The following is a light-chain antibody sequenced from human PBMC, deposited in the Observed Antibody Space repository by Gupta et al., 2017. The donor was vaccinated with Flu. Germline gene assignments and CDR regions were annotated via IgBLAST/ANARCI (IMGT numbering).Light chain of an antibody. Sequence: EIVLTQSPGTLSLSPGERATLSCRASQSVSGSYLAWYQHKPGQAPRLLIYLASRRATGIPDRFSGSGAATDFTLTIIRPETEDFAVYYGQQDGNSRTFGQGTKVEIK. CDR1: QSVSGSY. J-gene: IGKJ1*01. V-gene: IGKV3-20*01. CDR3: QQDGNSRT. CDR2: LAS.